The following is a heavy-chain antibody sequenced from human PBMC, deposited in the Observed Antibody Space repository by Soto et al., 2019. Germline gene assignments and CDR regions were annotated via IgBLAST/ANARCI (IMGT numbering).Heavy chain of an antibody. CDR3: AAAVADRIY. CDR1: VYSFTTYW. V-gene: IGHV5-51*01. Sequence: GESLKISCRASVYSFTTYWVGWVRQMAGEGLEWMGIISPGDSAAYSPAFQGQVTISVDKSISTAYLRWNSLEASDTAMYYCAAAVADRIYWGQGTVVIVSS. D-gene: IGHD6-13*01. J-gene: IGHJ4*02. CDR2: ISPGDSA.